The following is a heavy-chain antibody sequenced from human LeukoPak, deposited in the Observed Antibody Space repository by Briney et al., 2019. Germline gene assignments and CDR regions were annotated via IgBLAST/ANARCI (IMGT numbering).Heavy chain of an antibody. J-gene: IGHJ4*02. V-gene: IGHV1-18*01. D-gene: IGHD3-10*01. Sequence: ASVKVSCKASGYTFTSYGISWVRQAPGQGLEWMGWISAYNGNTNYAQKLQGRVTMTTDTSTSTAYMELRSLRSDDTAVYYCARALIDMVRETTFDYWGQGTLVTVSS. CDR2: ISAYNGNT. CDR1: GYTFTSYG. CDR3: ARALIDMVRETTFDY.